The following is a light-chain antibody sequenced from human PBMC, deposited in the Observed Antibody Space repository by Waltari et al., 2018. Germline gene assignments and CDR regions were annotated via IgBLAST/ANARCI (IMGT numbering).Light chain of an antibody. J-gene: IGKJ1*01. CDR1: QNINSN. CDR3: QQYNNWPPWT. V-gene: IGKV3D-15*01. CDR2: GAS. Sequence: EIVMTQSPATLSVSQGEGATLSCRASQNINSNLAWYQQQPGQTPRLLIYGASTRAIGIPARFSGSGSGTKFTLTISSLQSEDFALYYCQQYNNWPPWTFGQGTKVEIK.